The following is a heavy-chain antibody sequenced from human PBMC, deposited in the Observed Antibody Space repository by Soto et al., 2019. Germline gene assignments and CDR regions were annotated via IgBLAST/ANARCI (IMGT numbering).Heavy chain of an antibody. D-gene: IGHD6-19*01. V-gene: IGHV1-69*01. J-gene: IGHJ3*02. CDR3: ASRERVAGFDI. Sequence: QVQLVQSGAEVKKPGSSVKVSCKASGGTFSSYAISWVRQAPGQGLEWMGGIIPILGSANYAQKFQDRVTITADESTTTTYMELSSLRSEDAAVYYCASRERVAGFDIWGQGTMVTVSS. CDR1: GGTFSSYA. CDR2: IIPILGSA.